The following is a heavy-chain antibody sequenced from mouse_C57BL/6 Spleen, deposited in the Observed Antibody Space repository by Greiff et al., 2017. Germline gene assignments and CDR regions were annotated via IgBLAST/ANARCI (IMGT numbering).Heavy chain of an antibody. CDR2: IYPRSGNT. J-gene: IGHJ4*01. Sequence: VQRVESGAELARPGASVKLSCKASGYTFTSYGISWVKQRTGQGLEWIGEIYPRSGNTYYNEKFKGKATLTADKSSSTAYMELRSLTSEDSAVYFCASSRSLYYAMDYWGQGTSVTVSS. D-gene: IGHD1-1*01. CDR3: ASSRSLYYAMDY. CDR1: GYTFTSYG. V-gene: IGHV1-81*01.